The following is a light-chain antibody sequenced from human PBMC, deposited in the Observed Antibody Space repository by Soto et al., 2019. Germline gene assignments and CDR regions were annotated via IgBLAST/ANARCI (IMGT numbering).Light chain of an antibody. CDR2: DAS. CDR1: QSVTSY. CDR3: QQRSSWPLT. Sequence: EVVLTQSPATLSLSPGERAPLSCRASQSVTSYLAWYQQKPGQAPRLLIYDASDRATGIPAKFSGSGSGTDFTLTISSLEPEDFAVYYCQQRSSWPLTFGGGTKVDIK. J-gene: IGKJ4*01. V-gene: IGKV3-11*01.